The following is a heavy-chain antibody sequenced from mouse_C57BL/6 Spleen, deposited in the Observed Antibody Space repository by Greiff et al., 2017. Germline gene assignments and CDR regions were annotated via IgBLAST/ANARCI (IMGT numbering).Heavy chain of an antibody. CDR1: GFTFSDYG. J-gene: IGHJ1*03. D-gene: IGHD4-1*01. V-gene: IGHV5-17*01. Sequence: EVKVVESGGGLVKPGGSLKLSCAASGFTFSDYGMHWVRQAPEKGLEWVAYISSGSSTIYYADTVKGRFTISRDKAKNTLFLQMTSLRSEDTAMYYCARGLGRWYFDVWGTGTTVTVSS. CDR3: ARGLGRWYFDV. CDR2: ISSGSSTI.